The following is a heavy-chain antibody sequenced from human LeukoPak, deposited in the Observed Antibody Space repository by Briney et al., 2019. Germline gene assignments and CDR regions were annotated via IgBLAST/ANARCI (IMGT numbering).Heavy chain of an antibody. D-gene: IGHD6-19*01. V-gene: IGHV4-59*01. J-gene: IGHJ2*01. CDR2: IYYSGST. CDR3: ARDRTSSGWYPDYWYFDL. Sequence: SETLSLTCTVSGDSNSSYYWSWIRQPPGKGLEWIGYIYYSGSTNYNPSLKSRVTISVDTSKNQVSLKLSSVTAADTAVYYCARDRTSSGWYPDYWYFDLWGRGTLVTVSS. CDR1: GDSNSSYY.